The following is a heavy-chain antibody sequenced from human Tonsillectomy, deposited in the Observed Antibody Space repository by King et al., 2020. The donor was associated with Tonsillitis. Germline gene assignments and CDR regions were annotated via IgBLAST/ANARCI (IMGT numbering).Heavy chain of an antibody. J-gene: IGHJ3*02. CDR3: EMDIDPNYYHSGYGGAFDI. D-gene: IGHD3-22*01. Sequence: VQLVESGAEVKKPGASVKVSCKASGYSFTAYYIQWVRQAPGQGLEWMVWINSKSGGTKYEQRFQDRVTMTRDTSIRTAYIELSSLRSDEAAVYFLEMDIDPNYYHSGYGGAFDIWGQGRMVTVSS. CDR2: INSKSGGT. CDR1: GYSFTAYY. V-gene: IGHV1-2*02.